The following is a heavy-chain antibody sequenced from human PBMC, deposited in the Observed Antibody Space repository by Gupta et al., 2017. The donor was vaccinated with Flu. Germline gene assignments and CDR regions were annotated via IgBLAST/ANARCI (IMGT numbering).Heavy chain of an antibody. CDR1: GFTISSYD. Sequence: EVQLVESGGGLVQPGGSLSLSCAASGFTISSYDMSWVRQAPGRGLEWVSFISSRGVTYYGDPVRGRFTISRDNAKNSLYLQMSGLRDEDTAVYYCARGHRANWGQGTLVTVSS. J-gene: IGHJ4*02. CDR3: ARGHRAN. V-gene: IGHV3-48*03. CDR2: ISSRGVT. D-gene: IGHD3-10*01.